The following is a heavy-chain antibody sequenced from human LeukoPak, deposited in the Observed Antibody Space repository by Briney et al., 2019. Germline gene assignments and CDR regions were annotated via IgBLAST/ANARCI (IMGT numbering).Heavy chain of an antibody. CDR1: GFTFEIYW. CDR3: AKATPPRGWYSMYYFDY. D-gene: IGHD6-19*01. Sequence: PGGSLRLSCAASGFTFEIYWMSWVRQAPGKGLEWVANIRKDGSEKNYVDSVKGRFTISRDNSKNTLYLQMNSLRAEDTAVYYCAKATPPRGWYSMYYFDYWGQGTLVTVSS. J-gene: IGHJ4*02. V-gene: IGHV3-7*05. CDR2: IRKDGSEK.